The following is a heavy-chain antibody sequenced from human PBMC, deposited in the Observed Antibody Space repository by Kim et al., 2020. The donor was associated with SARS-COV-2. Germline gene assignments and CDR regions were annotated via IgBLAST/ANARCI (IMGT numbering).Heavy chain of an antibody. V-gene: IGHV6-1*01. CDR2: TYYRSKWYN. J-gene: IGHJ4*02. CDR3: AREILSRGSYDY. CDR1: GDSVSSNSAV. D-gene: IGHD1-26*01. Sequence: SQTLSLTCAISGDSVSSNSAVWSWIRQSPSRGLEWLGRTYYRSKWYNDYAISVESRITFNPDTSRNQFSLQLNSVTPEDTAVYYCAREILSRGSYDYWGQGTLGTVSS.